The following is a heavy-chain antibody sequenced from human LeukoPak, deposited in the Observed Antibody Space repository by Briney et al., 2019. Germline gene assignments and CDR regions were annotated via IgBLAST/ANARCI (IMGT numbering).Heavy chain of an antibody. Sequence: GGSLRLSCAASGFTFSSYSMNRVRQAPGKGLEWVSSISSSSSYIYYADSVKGRFTISRDNAKNSLYLQMNSLRAEDTAVYYCARDPDTVTTSYWYFDLWGRGTLVTVSS. D-gene: IGHD4-17*01. J-gene: IGHJ2*01. CDR1: GFTFSSYS. CDR2: ISSSSSYI. CDR3: ARDPDTVTTSYWYFDL. V-gene: IGHV3-21*01.